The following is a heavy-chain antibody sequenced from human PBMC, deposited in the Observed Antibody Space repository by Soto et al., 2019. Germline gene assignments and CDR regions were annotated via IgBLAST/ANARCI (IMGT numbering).Heavy chain of an antibody. J-gene: IGHJ4*02. D-gene: IGHD5-18*01. CDR2: IFPIFGTA. V-gene: IGHV1-69*13. CDR1: RSTFTRYG. Sequence: GAAETVSCTASRSTFTRYGSSLVRRAPGQGLEWMGGIFPIFGTANYAQKFQGRVAITADESPSTAYMELSSLTSEDTAVYYCARNLEFRDGYISHFDYWGQGTLVTLS. CDR3: ARNLEFRDGYISHFDY.